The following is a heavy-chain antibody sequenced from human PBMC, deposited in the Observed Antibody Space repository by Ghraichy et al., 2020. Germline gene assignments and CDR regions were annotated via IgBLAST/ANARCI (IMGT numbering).Heavy chain of an antibody. J-gene: IGHJ4*02. CDR3: AKDQNTDKWNYPAHIFDY. CDR1: GFTFSSHA. Sequence: GGSLRLSCAASGFTFSSHAMTWVRQAPGMGLEWVSVINAGGGSTYDADSVKGRFTISRDNSKNTLYLQMNDLRVEDTAVYYCAKDQNTDKWNYPAHIFDYWGQGTLVTVSS. D-gene: IGHD1-7*01. CDR2: INAGGGST. V-gene: IGHV3-23*01.